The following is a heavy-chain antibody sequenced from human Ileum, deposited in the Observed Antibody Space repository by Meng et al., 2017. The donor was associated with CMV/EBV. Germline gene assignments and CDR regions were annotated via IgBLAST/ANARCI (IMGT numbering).Heavy chain of an antibody. J-gene: IGHJ4*02. CDR1: GGSINNYY. V-gene: IGHV4-4*07. CDR2: FYSSDTY. Sequence: VQLKVSRPGLVNPSETLSLTCTVSGGSINNYYWSWIRQSAGKGLEWIGRFYSSDTYNYHPSLNSRVTMSLDTSKNQFSLNLRSVTAADTAIYYCARGPGASTREGFDYWGLGTLVTVSS. D-gene: IGHD1-26*01. CDR3: ARGPGASTREGFDY.